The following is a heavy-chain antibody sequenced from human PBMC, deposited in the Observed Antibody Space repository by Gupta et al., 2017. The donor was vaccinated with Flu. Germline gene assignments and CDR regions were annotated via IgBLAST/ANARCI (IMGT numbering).Heavy chain of an antibody. D-gene: IGHD6-19*01. CDR2: SSISSSYI. CDR3: ARAWDVTVAGTFDY. V-gene: IGHV3-21*01. Sequence: RQAPRKGLEWLSPSSISSSYIYSADSVKGRFTNSRNNSKDSLYLQISHLRADDTAVYSCARAWDVTVAGTFDYSGQGTLVTVSS. J-gene: IGHJ4*02.